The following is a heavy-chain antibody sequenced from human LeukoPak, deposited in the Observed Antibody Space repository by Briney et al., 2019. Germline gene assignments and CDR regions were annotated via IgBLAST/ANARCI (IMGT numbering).Heavy chain of an antibody. Sequence: TGGSLRLSCAASGFTFSSYGMHWVRQAPGKGLEWVAVIWYDGSNKYYADSVKGRFTISRDNSKNTLYLQMNSLRAEDTAVYYCARDHQYCSGGSCSSLMWYFDYWGQGTLVTVSS. V-gene: IGHV3-33*01. CDR2: IWYDGSNK. CDR3: ARDHQYCSGGSCSSLMWYFDY. J-gene: IGHJ4*02. D-gene: IGHD2-15*01. CDR1: GFTFSSYG.